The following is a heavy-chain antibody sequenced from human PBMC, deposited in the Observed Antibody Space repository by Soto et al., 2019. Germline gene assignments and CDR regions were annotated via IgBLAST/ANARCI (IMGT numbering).Heavy chain of an antibody. CDR1: GYTFTNYW. CDR3: AASIFYYGMDV. Sequence: GESLKISCKGSGYTFTNYWIGWVRQMPGKGLEWMGIIHPGDSDTKYNPSFQGQVTISADKSITTTYLRWTSLKASDTAIYYCAASIFYYGMDVWGQGTTVTVSS. CDR2: IHPGDSDT. J-gene: IGHJ6*02. V-gene: IGHV5-51*01.